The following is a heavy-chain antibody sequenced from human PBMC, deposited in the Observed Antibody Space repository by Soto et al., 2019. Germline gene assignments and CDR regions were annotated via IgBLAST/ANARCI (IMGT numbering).Heavy chain of an antibody. CDR1: GGTFSSYT. Sequence: GGSVKVSCKASGGTFSSYTISWVRQAPVQGLEWMGRIIPILGVANYAQKFQGRVTITADKSTSTAYMELSSLRSEDTAVYYCASVGFWSGYYYFDYWGQGTLVTVSS. CDR3: ASVGFWSGYYYFDY. V-gene: IGHV1-69*02. CDR2: IIPILGVA. D-gene: IGHD3-3*01. J-gene: IGHJ4*02.